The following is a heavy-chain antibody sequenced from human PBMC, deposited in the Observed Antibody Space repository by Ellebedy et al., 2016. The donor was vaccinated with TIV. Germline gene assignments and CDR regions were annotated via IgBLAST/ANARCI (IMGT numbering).Heavy chain of an antibody. CDR2: LEPSGGTT. V-gene: IGHV1-46*01. CDR3: AREDLLSSSSSDHYGMDV. CDR1: GYTFTNYY. Sequence: AASVKVSCKASGYTFTNYYMHWVRQAPGQGLEWMGILEPSGGTTIYAQKFQGRVTMTRDTSTITVYMELSSLRSEDTAVYYCAREDLLSSSSSDHYGMDVWGQGTTVTVSS. D-gene: IGHD6-6*01. J-gene: IGHJ6*02.